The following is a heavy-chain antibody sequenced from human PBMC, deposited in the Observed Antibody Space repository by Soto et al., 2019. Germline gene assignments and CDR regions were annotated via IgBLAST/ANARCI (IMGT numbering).Heavy chain of an antibody. D-gene: IGHD3-10*01. J-gene: IGHJ4*01. CDR3: ASSYGSGYRAFDY. CDR1: GDTFSFYS. Sequence: SVKVSCKASGDTFSFYSINWGRQAPGLGLEWMGRINPILSMSNYAQRFQGRVTMTADKSTSTAYMELSGLRSEDTAIYYCASSYGSGYRAFDYWG. V-gene: IGHV1-69*02. CDR2: INPILSMS.